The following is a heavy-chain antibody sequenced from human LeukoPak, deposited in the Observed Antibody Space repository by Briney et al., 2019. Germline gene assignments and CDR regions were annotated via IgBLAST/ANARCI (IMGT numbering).Heavy chain of an antibody. CDR3: ARVNDYYYYGMDV. V-gene: IGHV4-39*01. CDR2: IYYSGST. CDR1: GGSISSSSYY. J-gene: IGHJ6*02. Sequence: PSETLSLTCTVSGGSISSSSYYWGWIRQPPGKGLEWIGSIYYSGSTYYNPSLKSRVTISVDTSKNQFSLKLSSVTAADTAVYYCARVNDYYYYGMDVWGQGTTVTVPS.